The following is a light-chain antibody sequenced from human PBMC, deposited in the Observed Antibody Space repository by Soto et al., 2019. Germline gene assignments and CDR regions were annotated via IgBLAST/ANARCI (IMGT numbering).Light chain of an antibody. CDR2: DVI. J-gene: IGLJ1*01. Sequence: QSAPAQPASVSGSPGQSVIVSCTGTSSDIGTYNYVSWYQQHPGKAPKLIIYDVIKRPSGVSPRFSGSKSGTTASLTISGLQAEDGADYYCSSYTSTTTPLVFGTGTKLTVL. CDR1: SSDIGTYNY. CDR3: SSYTSTTTPLV. V-gene: IGLV2-14*03.